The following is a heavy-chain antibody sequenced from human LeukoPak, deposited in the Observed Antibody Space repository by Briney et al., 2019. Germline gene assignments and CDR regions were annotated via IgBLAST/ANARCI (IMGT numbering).Heavy chain of an antibody. CDR2: IHNSGST. CDR3: ARRVVTLASYYFYMDV. Sequence: PSETLYLTCTVSVGSLSTYYWSWMRQPPGKGPEGMGYIHNSGSTNYNPSLKSRVTISVDTSKNQFSLKLSSVTAADTAVYYCARRVVTLASYYFYMDVWGKGTTVSVSS. D-gene: IGHD3-3*01. CDR1: VGSLSTYY. J-gene: IGHJ6*03. V-gene: IGHV4-59*01.